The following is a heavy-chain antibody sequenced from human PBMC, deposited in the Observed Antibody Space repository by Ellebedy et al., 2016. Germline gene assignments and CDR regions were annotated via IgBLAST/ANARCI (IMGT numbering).Heavy chain of an antibody. CDR2: IKQDGSEK. J-gene: IGHJ4*02. CDR3: AREGVAGSPGDY. D-gene: IGHD6-19*01. V-gene: IGHV3-7*01. Sequence: GGSLRLSXAASGFTFSTYWMSWVRQAPGKGLEWVANIKQDGSEKYYVDSVKGRFTISRDNAKNSLYLQMNSLRAEDTAVYYCAREGVAGSPGDYWGQGTLVTVSS. CDR1: GFTFSTYW.